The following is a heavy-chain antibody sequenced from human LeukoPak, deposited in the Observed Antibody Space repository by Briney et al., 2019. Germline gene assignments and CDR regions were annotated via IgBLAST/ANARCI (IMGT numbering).Heavy chain of an antibody. CDR2: ISYDGSNK. Sequence: GGSLRLSCAASGFTFSSYAMHWVRQAPGKGLEWVAVISYDGSNKYYADSVKGRFTISRDNSKNTLYLQMNSLRAEDTAVYYCARRNGFGDFLVNYYYYMDVWGKGTTVTISS. D-gene: IGHD3-10*01. J-gene: IGHJ6*03. CDR1: GFTFSSYA. CDR3: ARRNGFGDFLVNYYYYMDV. V-gene: IGHV3-30*04.